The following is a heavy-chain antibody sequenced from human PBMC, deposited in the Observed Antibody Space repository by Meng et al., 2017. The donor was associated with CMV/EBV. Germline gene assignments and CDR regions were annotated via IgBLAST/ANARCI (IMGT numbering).Heavy chain of an antibody. CDR3: ARDRDGNYRYYYGLDV. CDR2: ISSSGSTI. Sequence: GESLKISCAASGFTFSDYYMSWIRQAPGKGLEWVSYISSSGSTIYYADSVKGRFTISRDNAKNSLYLQMNSLRAEDTAVYYCARDRDGNYRYYYGLDVWSQGTTVTVSS. J-gene: IGHJ6*02. D-gene: IGHD4-11*01. V-gene: IGHV3-11*01. CDR1: GFTFSDYY.